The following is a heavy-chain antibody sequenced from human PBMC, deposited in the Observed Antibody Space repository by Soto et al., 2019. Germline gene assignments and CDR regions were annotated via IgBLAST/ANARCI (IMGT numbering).Heavy chain of an antibody. CDR2: INPNSGGT. D-gene: IGHD2-2*01. J-gene: IGHJ6*02. CDR1: GYTFTGYY. CDR3: AASGVEVPLAYNGRDV. V-gene: IGHV1-2*04. Sequence: ASVKVSCKASGYTFTGYYMHWVRQAPGQGLEWMGWINPNSGGTNYAQKFQGWVTMTRDTSISTAYMELSRLGSDDTAVYYCAASGVEVPLAYNGRDVGGQGTTVPVSS.